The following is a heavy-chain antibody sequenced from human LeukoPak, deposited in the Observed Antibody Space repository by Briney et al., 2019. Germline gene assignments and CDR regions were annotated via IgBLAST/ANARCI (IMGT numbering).Heavy chain of an antibody. D-gene: IGHD3-3*01. CDR2: ISVGGDTT. CDR3: AKVESTY. Sequence: GGSLRLSCAASGSTFNHYTMSWVRQAPGKGLEWVSTISVGGDTTYYADSVKGRFTISRHNSKNTLYLQMNSLRAEDTAVYYCAKVESTYWGQGTLVTVSA. CDR1: GSTFNHYT. V-gene: IGHV3-23*01. J-gene: IGHJ4*02.